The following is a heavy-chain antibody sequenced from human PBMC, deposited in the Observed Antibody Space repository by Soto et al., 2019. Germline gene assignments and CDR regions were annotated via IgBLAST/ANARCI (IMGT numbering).Heavy chain of an antibody. CDR3: AKERWNGDH. D-gene: IGHD1-1*01. J-gene: IGHJ5*02. CDR2: ISYDGSNK. V-gene: IGHV3-30*18. CDR1: GFTFSSYG. Sequence: QVQLVESGGGVVQPGRSLRLSCAASGFTFSSYGMHWVRQAPGKGLEWVAVISYDGSNKYYADSVKGRFTISRDNSKNTLYLQMNSLRAEDTAVYYCAKERWNGDHWGQGTLVTVSS.